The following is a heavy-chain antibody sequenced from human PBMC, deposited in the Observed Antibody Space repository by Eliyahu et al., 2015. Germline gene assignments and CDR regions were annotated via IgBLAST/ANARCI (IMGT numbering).Heavy chain of an antibody. D-gene: IGHD5-18*01. CDR3: ARGSRGQLWLHSLRNWFDP. J-gene: IGHJ5*02. CDR1: GGSFSGYY. CDR2: INHSGST. Sequence: QVQLQQWGAGLLKPSETLSLTCAVYGGSFSGYYWSWIRQPPGKGLEWIGEINHSGSTNYNPSLKSRVTISVDTSKNQFSLKLSSVTAADTAVYYCARGSRGQLWLHSLRNWFDPWGQGTLVTVSS. V-gene: IGHV4-34*01.